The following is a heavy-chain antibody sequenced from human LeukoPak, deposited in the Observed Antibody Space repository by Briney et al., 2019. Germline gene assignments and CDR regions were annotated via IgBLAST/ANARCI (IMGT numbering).Heavy chain of an antibody. J-gene: IGHJ3*02. CDR1: GGSISSGTYH. V-gene: IGHV4-31*01. Sequence: SETLSLTCTVSGGSISSGTYHWSWIRQYPGKGLEWIGHISYGGTTYYNPSLKSQVTISLDTSRNHFSLKLNSVTAADTAVYYCARGAFLEYLLSDAFDIWGQGTMVTVSS. D-gene: IGHD3-3*01. CDR3: ARGAFLEYLLSDAFDI. CDR2: ISYGGTT.